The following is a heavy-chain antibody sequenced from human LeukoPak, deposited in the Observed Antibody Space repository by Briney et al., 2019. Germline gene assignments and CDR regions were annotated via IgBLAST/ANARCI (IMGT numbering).Heavy chain of an antibody. J-gene: IGHJ4*02. V-gene: IGHV3-23*01. Sequence: GGSLRLSCAASGFTFSSYAMSWVRQAPGKGLEWVSAISGGGGTTYYAESVKGRFTVSRDKSKNTLYVQMNSLRAEDTAVYYCARDPLYYYDSSGYDYWGQGTLVTVSS. D-gene: IGHD3-22*01. CDR2: ISGGGGTT. CDR3: ARDPLYYYDSSGYDY. CDR1: GFTFSSYA.